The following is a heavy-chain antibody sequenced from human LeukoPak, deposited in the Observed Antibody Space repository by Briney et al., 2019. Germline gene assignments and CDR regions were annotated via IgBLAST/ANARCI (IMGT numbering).Heavy chain of an antibody. V-gene: IGHV4-59*01. J-gene: IGHJ4*02. CDR1: GGSISSYY. D-gene: IGHD3-22*01. CDR3: AREGVRYDSSGYYPYYFDY. Sequence: SETLSLTCTVSGGSISSYYWSWIRQPPGKGLEWIGYIYYSGSTNYNPSLKSRVTISVDTSKNQFSLKLSSVTAADTAVYYCAREGVRYDSSGYYPYYFDYWGQGTLVTVSS. CDR2: IYYSGST.